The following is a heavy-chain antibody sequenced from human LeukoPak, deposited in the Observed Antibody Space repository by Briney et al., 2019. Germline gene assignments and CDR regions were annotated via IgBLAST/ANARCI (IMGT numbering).Heavy chain of an antibody. CDR3: ASPAQYYYCSSGYYPFDY. Sequence: SYTLSPTCTVSAGFISSSSYYSGWLRQPPGKGPEWIGSIDYSGSTYYNPSLRRRVTISVDTSKNQFSLELRAVTAADTAVYCCASPAQYYYCSSGYYPFDYWGQGTLVTVSS. J-gene: IGHJ4*02. V-gene: IGHV4-39*01. CDR2: IDYSGST. D-gene: IGHD3-22*01. CDR1: AGFISSSSYY.